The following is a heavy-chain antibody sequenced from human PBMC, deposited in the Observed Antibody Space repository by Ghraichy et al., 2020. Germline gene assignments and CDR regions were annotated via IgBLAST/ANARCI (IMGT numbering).Heavy chain of an antibody. V-gene: IGHV4-34*01. D-gene: IGHD6-13*01. Sequence: SLTCAVYGGSFSGYYWSWIRQPPGKGLEWIGEINHSGSTNYNPSLKSRVTISVDTSKNQFSLKLSSVTAADTAVYYCARRGGIAAAGPYYYYYYMDVWGKGTTVTVSS. CDR1: GGSFSGYY. CDR3: ARRGGIAAAGPYYYYYYMDV. J-gene: IGHJ6*03. CDR2: INHSGST.